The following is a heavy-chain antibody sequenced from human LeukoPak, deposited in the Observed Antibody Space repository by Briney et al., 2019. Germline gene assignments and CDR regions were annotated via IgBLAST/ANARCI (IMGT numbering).Heavy chain of an antibody. CDR1: GGTFISYV. V-gene: IGHV1-69*04. Sequence: SVTVSCTASGGTFISYVIRWVRQAPGQGGEWVGRIIPILGIANYAQKFQGRVTITADKSTSTAYMELSSLRSEDTAVYYCARAVHGGFLYYFDYWGQGTLVTVSS. CDR2: IIPILGIA. J-gene: IGHJ4*02. CDR3: ARAVHGGFLYYFDY. D-gene: IGHD3-3*01.